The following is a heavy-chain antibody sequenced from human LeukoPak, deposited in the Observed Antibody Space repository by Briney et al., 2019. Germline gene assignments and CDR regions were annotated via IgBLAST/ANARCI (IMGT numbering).Heavy chain of an antibody. CDR3: ARVTLSEIVVFDI. V-gene: IGHV1-18*01. J-gene: IGHJ3*02. CDR1: GYTFTSYA. D-gene: IGHD2-15*01. Sequence: ASVKVSCEASGYTFTSYAITWVRQAPGQGLEWMGWISSYNGNTNYAQKLQGRVTMTTETSTSTAYMELRSLRSDDTAVYYCARVTLSEIVVFDIWGQGTMVTVSS. CDR2: ISSYNGNT.